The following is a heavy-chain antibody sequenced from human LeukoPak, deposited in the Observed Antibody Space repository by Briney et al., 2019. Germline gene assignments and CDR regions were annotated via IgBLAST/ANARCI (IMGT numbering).Heavy chain of an antibody. CDR1: GFTFSNAW. V-gene: IGHV3-23*01. Sequence: GGSLRLSCAASGFTFSNAWMNWVRQAPGKGLEWVSAISGSGGSTYYADSVKGRFTLSRDNSKNTVYLQMNSLRVEDTAVYYCAKSLYGGCDYWGQGTVVTVSS. CDR3: AKSLYGGCDY. CDR2: ISGSGGST. D-gene: IGHD3-16*02. J-gene: IGHJ4*02.